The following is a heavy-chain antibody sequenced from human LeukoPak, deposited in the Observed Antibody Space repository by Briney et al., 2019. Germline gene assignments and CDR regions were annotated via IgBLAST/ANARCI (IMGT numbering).Heavy chain of an antibody. CDR3: ARAATPRITGTPGGAFDI. J-gene: IGHJ3*02. Sequence: GASVKVSCKASGYTFTGYYMHWVRPAPGQGLEWMGWINPNSGGTNYAQKFQGRVTMTRDTSISTAYMELSRLRSDDTAVYYCARAATPRITGTPGGAFDIWGQGTMVTVSS. D-gene: IGHD1-20*01. CDR1: GYTFTGYY. V-gene: IGHV1-2*02. CDR2: INPNSGGT.